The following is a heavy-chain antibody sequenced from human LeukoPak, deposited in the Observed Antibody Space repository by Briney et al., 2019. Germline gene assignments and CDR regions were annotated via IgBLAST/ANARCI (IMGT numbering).Heavy chain of an antibody. D-gene: IGHD3-22*01. Sequence: SVKVSCKASGGTFSSYAISWVRQAPGQGLEWMGGVIPIFGTANYAQKFQGRVTITADESTSTAYMELSSLRSEDTAVYYCARDYYDSSGYLYFDYWGQGTLVTVSS. CDR1: GGTFSSYA. J-gene: IGHJ4*02. CDR2: VIPIFGTA. V-gene: IGHV1-69*13. CDR3: ARDYYDSSGYLYFDY.